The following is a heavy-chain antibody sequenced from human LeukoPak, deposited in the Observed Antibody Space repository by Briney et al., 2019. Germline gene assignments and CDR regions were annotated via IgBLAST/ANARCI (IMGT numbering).Heavy chain of an antibody. CDR3: ATALPGSQLEVVVATIDAFDI. Sequence: ASVKVSCKASGYTFTAYYMHWVRQAPGQGLEWMGWINPNSGGTNYAQKFQGRVTMTEDTSTDTAYMELSSLRSEDTAVYYCATALPGSQLEVVVATIDAFDIWGQGTLVTVSS. CDR2: INPNSGGT. CDR1: GYTFTAYY. D-gene: IGHD2-15*01. V-gene: IGHV1-2*02. J-gene: IGHJ3*02.